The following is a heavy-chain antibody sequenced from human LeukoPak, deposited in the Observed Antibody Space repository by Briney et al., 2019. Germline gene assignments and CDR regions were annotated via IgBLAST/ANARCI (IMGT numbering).Heavy chain of an antibody. V-gene: IGHV3-15*01. J-gene: IGHJ4*02. CDR1: GFIFKNAW. Sequence: PGGSLRLSCAASGFIFKNAWMSWVRQAPEKGLEWVGRIKSKTDGGTTDYAAPVKGRFSISRDDSKNTLYLQMSSLKTEDTAVYYCTTLYGDLYFDYWGQGTLVTVSS. D-gene: IGHD4-17*01. CDR2: IKSKTDGGTT. CDR3: TTLYGDLYFDY.